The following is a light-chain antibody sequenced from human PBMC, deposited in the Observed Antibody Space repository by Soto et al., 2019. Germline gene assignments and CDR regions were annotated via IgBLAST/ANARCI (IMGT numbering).Light chain of an antibody. CDR2: GNN. Sequence: QSVLTQPLSVSGAPGQRVTISCTGSSSNIGAGYDVHWYQQLPGTAPKLLIYGNNNRPSGVPDRFSGSKSGTSASLAITGLQAEDEADYYCQSYDSSLSGYVFGTGTKVTV. V-gene: IGLV1-40*01. J-gene: IGLJ1*01. CDR3: QSYDSSLSGYV. CDR1: SSNIGAGYD.